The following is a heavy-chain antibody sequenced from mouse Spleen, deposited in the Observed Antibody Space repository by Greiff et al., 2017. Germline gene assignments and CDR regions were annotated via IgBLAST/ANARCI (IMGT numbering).Heavy chain of an antibody. CDR3: ARNWETFDY. CDR1: GYSFTGYY. Sequence: VQLQQSGPELVKPGASVKISCKASGYSFTGYYMNWVKQSPEKSLEWIGEINPSTGGTTYNQKFKAKATLPVDKSSSTAYMQLQSLTSEASAVYNSARNWETFDYWGQGTTLTVSS. CDR2: INPSTGGT. V-gene: IGHV1-42*01. D-gene: IGHD4-1*01. J-gene: IGHJ2*01.